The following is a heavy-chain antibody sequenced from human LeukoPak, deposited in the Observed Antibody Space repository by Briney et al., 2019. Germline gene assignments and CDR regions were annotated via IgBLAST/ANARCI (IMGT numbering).Heavy chain of an antibody. V-gene: IGHV4-38-2*02. CDR2: ISRSGIT. CDR1: GFSVNNADY. CDR3: SRLSVAPEIVAGDYFES. Sequence: PSETLSLTCTVSGFSVNNADYWAWVRQPPGKRLEWIGNISRSGITSYNPSLNSRITISVDRPKNQISLKVRSATAADTAIYYCSRLSVAPEIVAGDYFESWGQGTLVTVSP. D-gene: IGHD2-15*01. J-gene: IGHJ4*02.